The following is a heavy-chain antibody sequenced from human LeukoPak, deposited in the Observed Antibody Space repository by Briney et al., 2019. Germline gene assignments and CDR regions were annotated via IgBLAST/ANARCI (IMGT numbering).Heavy chain of an antibody. J-gene: IGHJ4*02. V-gene: IGHV3-30-3*01. Sequence: QPGGSLRLSCAASGFTFSSYAMHWVRQAPGKGLEWAAVISYDGSNKYYADSVKGRFTISRDNSKNTLYLQMNSLRAEDTAVYYCARDDFPTVTTRYFDYWGQGTLVTVSS. CDR3: ARDDFPTVTTRYFDY. CDR2: ISYDGSNK. D-gene: IGHD4-17*01. CDR1: GFTFSSYA.